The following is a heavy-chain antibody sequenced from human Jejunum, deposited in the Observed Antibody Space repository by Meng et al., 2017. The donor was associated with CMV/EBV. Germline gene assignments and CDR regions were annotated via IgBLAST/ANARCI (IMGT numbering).Heavy chain of an antibody. CDR3: ARDVRGSGLIDHYYGMDV. V-gene: IGHV1-69*05. CDR1: SYV. J-gene: IGHJ6*02. D-gene: IGHD3-16*01. CDR2: IIPMFGTS. Sequence: SYVISWVRQAPGQRHEWMGGIIPMFGTSKYAQKFQGRVTLTTDESTSTAYMELSSLRVDDTAVYYCARDVRGSGLIDHYYGMDVWDQGTTVTVSS.